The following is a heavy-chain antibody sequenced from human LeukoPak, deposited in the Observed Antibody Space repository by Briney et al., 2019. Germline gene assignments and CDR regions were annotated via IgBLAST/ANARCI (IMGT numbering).Heavy chain of an antibody. CDR2: IYYSGST. D-gene: IGHD1-26*01. V-gene: IGHV4-59*01. CDR1: GGSISSYY. Sequence: SETLSLTCTVSGGSISSYYWSWLRQPPGKGLEWIGYIYYSGSTNYNPSLKSRVTISVDTSKNQFSLKLSSVTAADTAVYYCARDHEVGANDAFDIWGQGTMVTVSS. J-gene: IGHJ3*02. CDR3: ARDHEVGANDAFDI.